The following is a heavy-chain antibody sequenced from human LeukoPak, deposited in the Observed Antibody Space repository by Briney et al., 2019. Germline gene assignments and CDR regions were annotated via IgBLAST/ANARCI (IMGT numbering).Heavy chain of an antibody. CDR2: INSDGINT. D-gene: IGHD3-22*01. V-gene: IGHV3-74*01. J-gene: IGHJ4*02. CDR3: AKNGDDSSGYYYFDY. Sequence: GGSLRLSCAASGFTFSNYWMHWVRQAPGKGLVWVSRINSDGINTSYADSVKGRFTISRDNAKNTLNLQMNSLRAEDTAVYYCAKNGDDSSGYYYFDYWGQGTLVTVSS. CDR1: GFTFSNYW.